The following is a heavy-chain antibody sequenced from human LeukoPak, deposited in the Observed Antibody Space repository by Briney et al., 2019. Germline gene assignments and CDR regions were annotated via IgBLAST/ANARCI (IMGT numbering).Heavy chain of an antibody. CDR2: IYYSGST. Sequence: SETLSLTCAVYGGSFSGYYWSWIRQPPGKGLEWIGSIYYSGSTYSKPSLKSRVTISVDTSKNQFSLKLNSVIAADTAVYYCARHSSWPYYFDYWGQGTLVTVSS. V-gene: IGHV4-34*01. CDR3: ARHSSWPYYFDY. D-gene: IGHD6-13*01. CDR1: GGSFSGYY. J-gene: IGHJ4*02.